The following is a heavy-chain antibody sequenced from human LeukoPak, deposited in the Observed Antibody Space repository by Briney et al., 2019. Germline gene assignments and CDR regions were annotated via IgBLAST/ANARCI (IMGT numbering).Heavy chain of an antibody. J-gene: IGHJ4*02. CDR2: IIPILGIA. V-gene: IGHV1-69*04. CDR3: TRDLGVDTTMIFFDY. Sequence: EASVKVSCKASGGTFSSYAISWVRQAPGQGLEWMGRIIPILGIANYAQKFQGRVTMTTDTSTSTAYMEVRSLRSDDTAVYYCTRDLGVDTTMIFFDYWGQGSLVTVSS. D-gene: IGHD5-18*01. CDR1: GGTFSSYA.